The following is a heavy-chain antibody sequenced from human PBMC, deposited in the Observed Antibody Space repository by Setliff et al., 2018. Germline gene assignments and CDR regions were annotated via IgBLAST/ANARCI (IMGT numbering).Heavy chain of an antibody. CDR1: GGTFSSYA. Sequence: SVKVSCKASGGTFSSYAIDWVRQAPGQGLEWMGGIIPMFGTTNYAQRFRGRVTITADESTTTAYLELSSLRSEDTAVYYCARDQYTSGWYGPPESYFDCWGLGILVTVSS. CDR2: IIPMFGTT. D-gene: IGHD6-19*01. CDR3: ARDQYTSGWYGPPESYFDC. J-gene: IGHJ4*01. V-gene: IGHV1-69*13.